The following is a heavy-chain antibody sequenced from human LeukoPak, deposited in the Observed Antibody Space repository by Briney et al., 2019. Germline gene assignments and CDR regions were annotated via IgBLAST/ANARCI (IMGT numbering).Heavy chain of an antibody. CDR3: ARGGLRFLEWPGFDY. V-gene: IGHV3-33*08. CDR2: IWFDGSDK. D-gene: IGHD3-3*01. CDR1: GFTFSSYG. Sequence: GGSLRLSCAASGFTFSSYGMHWVRQAPGKGLEWVAVIWFDGSDKYYADSVKGRFTISRDNSKNTLSLQMNSLRAEDTAVYYCARGGLRFLEWPGFDYWGQGTLVTVSS. J-gene: IGHJ4*02.